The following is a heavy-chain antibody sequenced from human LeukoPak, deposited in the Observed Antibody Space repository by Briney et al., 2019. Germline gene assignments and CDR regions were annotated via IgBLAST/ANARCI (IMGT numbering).Heavy chain of an antibody. CDR1: GFTFSTYW. CDR2: IKQDGSEK. Sequence: HPGGSLRLSCAASGFTFSTYWMSWVRQAPGKGLERVANIKQDGSEKDYVDSVKGRFTISRDNAKNSLFLQMNSLRAEDTAMYYCARVRGGYYFDYWGQGSLVTVSS. D-gene: IGHD3-16*01. CDR3: ARVRGGYYFDY. V-gene: IGHV3-7*01. J-gene: IGHJ4*02.